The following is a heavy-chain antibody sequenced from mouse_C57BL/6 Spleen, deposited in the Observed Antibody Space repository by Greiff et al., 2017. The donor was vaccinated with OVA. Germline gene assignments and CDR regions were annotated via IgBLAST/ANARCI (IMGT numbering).Heavy chain of an antibody. J-gene: IGHJ2*01. CDR2: IRLKSDNYAT. V-gene: IGHV6-3*01. CDR3: TNYYGSSWGY. Sequence: EVKLQESGGGLVQPGGSMKLSCVASGFTFSNYWMNWVRQSPEKGLEWVAQIRLKSDNYATHYAESVKGRFTISRDDSKSSVYLQMNNLRAEDTGIYYCTNYYGSSWGYWGQGTTLTVSS. CDR1: GFTFSNYW. D-gene: IGHD1-1*01.